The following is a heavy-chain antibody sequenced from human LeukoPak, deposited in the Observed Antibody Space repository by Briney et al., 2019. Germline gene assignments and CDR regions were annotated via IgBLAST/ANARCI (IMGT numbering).Heavy chain of an antibody. CDR1: GGSISSSNW. J-gene: IGHJ1*01. D-gene: IGHD3-22*01. Sequence: SETLSLTCAVSGGSISSSNWWSWVRRPPGKELEWIGEIYHSGSTNYNPSLKSRVTISVDTSKNQFSLKLSSVTAADTAVYYCASRGYYDSSGYYVSAEYFQHWGQGTLVTVSS. CDR2: IYHSGST. V-gene: IGHV4-4*02. CDR3: ASRGYYDSSGYYVSAEYFQH.